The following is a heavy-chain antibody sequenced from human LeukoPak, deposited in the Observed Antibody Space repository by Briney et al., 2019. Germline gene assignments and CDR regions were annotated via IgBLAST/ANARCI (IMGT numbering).Heavy chain of an antibody. Sequence: PSETLSLTCSVSVGFTTYDYWNWIRQPAGKAPEWIGRIHTTGSTNYNPSLKSRLTMTLDKSKKQFSLKVTSMTAADTALYYCARGGGNRYFDSWGQGILVTVSS. V-gene: IGHV4-4*07. J-gene: IGHJ4*02. CDR3: ARGGGNRYFDS. CDR2: IHTTGST. D-gene: IGHD2-15*01. CDR1: VGFTTYDY.